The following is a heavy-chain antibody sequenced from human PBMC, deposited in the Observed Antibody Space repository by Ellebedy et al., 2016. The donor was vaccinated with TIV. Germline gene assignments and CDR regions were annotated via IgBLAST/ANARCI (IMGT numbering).Heavy chain of an antibody. CDR2: INSDGSST. Sequence: GESLKISXAASGFTFSSYWMHWVRQAPGKGLVWVSRINSDGSSTSYADSVKGRFTISRDNAKNTLYLQMNSLRAEDTAVYYCARGVGRVETWGQGTLVTVSS. CDR1: GFTFSSYW. J-gene: IGHJ4*02. D-gene: IGHD4-23*01. V-gene: IGHV3-74*01. CDR3: ARGVGRVET.